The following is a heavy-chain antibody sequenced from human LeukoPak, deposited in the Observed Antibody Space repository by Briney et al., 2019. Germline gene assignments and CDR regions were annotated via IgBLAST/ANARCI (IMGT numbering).Heavy chain of an antibody. Sequence: SGGSLRLSCAASGFTSSSYAMSWVRQAPGKGLEWVSAISGSGGSTYYADSVKGRFTISRDNSKNTLYLQMNSLRAEDTAVYYCAKGGVVVTAIPYDAFDIWGQGTMVTVSS. CDR1: GFTSSSYA. CDR2: ISGSGGST. D-gene: IGHD2-21*02. CDR3: AKGGVVVTAIPYDAFDI. J-gene: IGHJ3*02. V-gene: IGHV3-23*01.